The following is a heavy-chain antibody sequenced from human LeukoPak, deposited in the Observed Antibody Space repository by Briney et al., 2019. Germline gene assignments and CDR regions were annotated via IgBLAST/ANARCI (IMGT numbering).Heavy chain of an antibody. CDR1: GGSISSSNYY. J-gene: IGHJ4*02. V-gene: IGHV4-39*07. Sequence: SETLSLTCTVSGGSISSSNYYWGWIRQPPGKGLEWIGNIYYSGSTYYNPSLKSRVTISVDTSKNQFSLKLSSVTAADTAVYYCARGSRGGSSWYYFDYWGQGTLVTVSS. CDR2: IYYSGST. CDR3: ARGSRGGSSWYYFDY. D-gene: IGHD6-13*01.